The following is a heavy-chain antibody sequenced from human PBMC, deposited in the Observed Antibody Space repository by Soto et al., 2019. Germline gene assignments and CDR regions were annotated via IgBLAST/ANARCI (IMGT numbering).Heavy chain of an antibody. J-gene: IGHJ6*02. CDR1: GFTFSAYV. CDR3: AKDSRVYAVGYGMDV. V-gene: IGHV3-30*18. D-gene: IGHD2-8*01. Sequence: GGSLRLSCAASGFTFSAYVMYWVRQSPGKGLEWVTFISYDGSHKYYADSVKGRFSISRDDSKNTLYLQMNSLRAEDTAVYYCAKDSRVYAVGYGMDVWGQGTTVTVSS. CDR2: ISYDGSHK.